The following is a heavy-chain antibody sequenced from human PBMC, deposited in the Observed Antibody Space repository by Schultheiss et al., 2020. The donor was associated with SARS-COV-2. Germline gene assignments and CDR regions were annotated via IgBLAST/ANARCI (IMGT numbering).Heavy chain of an antibody. D-gene: IGHD4-23*01. CDR3: ARGGGNPGYYYYGMDV. J-gene: IGHJ6*02. CDR2: IYYSGST. CDR1: GGSISSYY. Sequence: SETLSLTCTVSGGSISSYYWSWIRQPPGKGLEWIGYIYYSGSTYYNPSLKSRVTISVDTSKNQFSLKLSSVTAADTAVYYCARGGGNPGYYYYGMDVWGQGTTVTVSS. V-gene: IGHV4-59*12.